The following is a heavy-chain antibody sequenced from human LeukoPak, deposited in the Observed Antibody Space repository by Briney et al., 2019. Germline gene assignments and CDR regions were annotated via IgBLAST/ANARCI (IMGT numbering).Heavy chain of an antibody. CDR2: ISTYGHTS. D-gene: IGHD4-17*01. J-gene: IGHJ4*02. CDR3: AREREPDYGTDY. V-gene: IGHV3-48*01. Sequence: GGSLRLSCTASGFTFSTYSMNWVRQAPGKGLEWVSYISTYGHTSYYADSVKGRFTISRDNAKNSLYLQMNSLRAEDTAVYYCAREREPDYGTDYWGQGTLVTVSS. CDR1: GFTFSTYS.